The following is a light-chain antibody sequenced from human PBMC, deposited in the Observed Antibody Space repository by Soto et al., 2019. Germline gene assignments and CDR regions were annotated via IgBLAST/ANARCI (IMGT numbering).Light chain of an antibody. CDR2: KAS. V-gene: IGKV1-5*03. Sequence: DIQMTQSPPILSASVGDRVTMTCRVSQSISSRLAWYQQKPGRAPKLLIYKASTLETAVPSRFSGSGSGTEFTLTISSLQPDDFATYYCQQYNTYSSFGPGTKVDMK. J-gene: IGKJ3*01. CDR1: QSISSR. CDR3: QQYNTYSS.